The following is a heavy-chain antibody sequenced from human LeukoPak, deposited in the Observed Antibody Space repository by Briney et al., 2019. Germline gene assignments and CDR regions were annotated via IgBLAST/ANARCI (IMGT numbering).Heavy chain of an antibody. CDR3: ARERYYDSSGYPRDDAFDI. J-gene: IGHJ3*02. Sequence: SETLSLTCTVSGGSISSYYWSWIRQPPGKGLEWIGYIYYSGSTYYSPSLKSRVTISVDTSKNQFSLKLSSVTAADTAVYYCARERYYDSSGYPRDDAFDIWGQGTMVTVSS. V-gene: IGHV4-59*12. D-gene: IGHD3-22*01. CDR2: IYYSGST. CDR1: GGSISSYY.